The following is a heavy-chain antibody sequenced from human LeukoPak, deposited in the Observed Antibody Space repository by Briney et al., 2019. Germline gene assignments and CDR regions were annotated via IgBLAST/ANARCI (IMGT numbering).Heavy chain of an antibody. V-gene: IGHV4-39*07. CDR1: GGSISSSSYY. D-gene: IGHD6-13*01. CDR2: IYYSGST. CDR3: ARGFAAAAPDAFDI. J-gene: IGHJ3*02. Sequence: SETLSLTCTVSGGSISSSSYYWGWIHQPPGKGLEWIGSIYYSGSTYYNPSLKSRVTISVDTSKNQFSLKLSSVTAADTAVYYCARGFAAAAPDAFDIWGQGTMVTVSS.